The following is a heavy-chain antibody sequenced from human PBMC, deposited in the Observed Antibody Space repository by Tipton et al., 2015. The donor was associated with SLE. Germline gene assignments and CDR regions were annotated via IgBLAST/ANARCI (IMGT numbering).Heavy chain of an antibody. Sequence: TLSLTCTVSGGSISSGFYYWSWIRQPAGKGLEWIGRIYVSGSTNYNPSLKSRVTMSVDVSKNQFSLKLSSVTAADTAVYYCATQGYYDSSFDYWGQGTLVTVSS. CDR3: ATQGYYDSSFDY. CDR2: IYVSGST. J-gene: IGHJ4*02. V-gene: IGHV4-61*02. CDR1: GGSISSGFYY. D-gene: IGHD3-16*01.